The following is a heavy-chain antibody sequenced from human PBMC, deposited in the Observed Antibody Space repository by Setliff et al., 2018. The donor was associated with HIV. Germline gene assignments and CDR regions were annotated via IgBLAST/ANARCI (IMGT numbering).Heavy chain of an antibody. D-gene: IGHD6-13*01. CDR1: GGSITSYY. CDR2: IFDSGTT. J-gene: IGHJ4*02. Sequence: SETLSLTCTVSGGSITSYYWNWIRQSPGKGLEWIGYIFDSGTTKYNPSVTSRVTISVDASKNQFFLQLISVTAADTAVYYCARQGGYSSPLMVWGQGKLVTVS. CDR3: ARQGGYSSPLMV. V-gene: IGHV4-59*08.